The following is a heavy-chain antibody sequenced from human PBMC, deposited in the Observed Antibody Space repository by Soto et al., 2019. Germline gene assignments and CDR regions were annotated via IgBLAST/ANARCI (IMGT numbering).Heavy chain of an antibody. D-gene: IGHD3-10*01. V-gene: IGHV3-30-3*01. CDR3: ARDGSLYGSGSSFDY. J-gene: IGHJ4*02. CDR2: ISYDGSNK. CDR1: GFTISSYA. Sequence: QVQLVESGGGVVQPGRSLRLSCAASGFTISSYAMHWVRQAPGKGLEWVAVISYDGSNKYYADSVKGRFTISRDNSKNTLYLQMNSLRAEDTAVYYCARDGSLYGSGSSFDYWGQGTLVTVSS.